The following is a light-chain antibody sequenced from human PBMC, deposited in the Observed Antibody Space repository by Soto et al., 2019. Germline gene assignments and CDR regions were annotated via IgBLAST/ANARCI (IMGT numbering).Light chain of an antibody. CDR3: QQYNSYSWT. CDR2: KAS. CDR1: QSISSW. V-gene: IGKV1-5*03. Sequence: DIQMTQSPSTLSASVGDRVTITCRASQSISSWLAWYQQKPGKAPKLLIYKASSLESGVPSRFRGSGSGTEFTPTISSLQPDDFATYYCQQYNSYSWTFGQGTKVDIK. J-gene: IGKJ1*01.